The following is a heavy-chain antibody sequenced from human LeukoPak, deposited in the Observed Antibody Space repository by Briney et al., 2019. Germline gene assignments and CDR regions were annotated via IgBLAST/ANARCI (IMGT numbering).Heavy chain of an antibody. J-gene: IGHJ3*02. CDR2: ISSSSSYI. V-gene: IGHV3-21*01. CDR1: GFTVSTNY. CDR3: ARETIGTFDI. Sequence: GGSLRLSCAASGFTVSTNYMTWVRQAPGKGLEWVSSISSSSSYIYYADSVKGRFTISRDNAKNSLYLQMNSLRAEDTAVYYCARETIGTFDIWGQGTMVTVSS.